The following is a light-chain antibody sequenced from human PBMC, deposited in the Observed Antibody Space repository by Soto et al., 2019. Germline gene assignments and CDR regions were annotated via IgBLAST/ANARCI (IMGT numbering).Light chain of an antibody. V-gene: IGLV1-47*01. Sequence: QSVLTQPPSASGTPGQRVTISCSGSSSNIGSNYVYWYQQLPGTAPKLLIYRNSQRPSGVPDRFSGSKSGTSASLAISGLRSEDEADYYCAAWDDSLSGQVVFGGGTKLTVL. CDR1: SSNIGSNY. CDR3: AAWDDSLSGQVV. CDR2: RNS. J-gene: IGLJ2*01.